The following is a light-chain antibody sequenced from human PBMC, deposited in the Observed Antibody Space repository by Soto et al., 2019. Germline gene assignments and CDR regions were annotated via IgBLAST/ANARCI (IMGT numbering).Light chain of an antibody. J-gene: IGKJ4*01. Sequence: DVVMTHSPASLAVSLGERATINCKSNQSVFSNSKNRIHLSWYQQKPGQPPKLLIYWATTRESGVPDRFSGSGSGTDFTLTVSGLQAEDVAIYYCHQFFRSPITVGGGTGGYQ. CDR3: HQFFRSPIT. CDR1: QSVFSNSKNRIH. CDR2: WAT. V-gene: IGKV4-1*01.